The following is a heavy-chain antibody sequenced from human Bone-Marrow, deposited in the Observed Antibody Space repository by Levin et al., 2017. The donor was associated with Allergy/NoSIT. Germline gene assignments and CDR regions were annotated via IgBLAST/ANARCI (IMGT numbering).Heavy chain of an antibody. Sequence: GGSLRLSCAGSGVSFSNYYMTWIRQVPGKGLEWLSYISSSDSTIYYADSVKGRFTISRDDAKNLLHLQMNSLRAEDTAVYFCARDGWNSILFDVWGRGTMVTVSS. D-gene: IGHD1-7*01. J-gene: IGHJ3*01. CDR3: ARDGWNSILFDV. CDR1: GVSFSNYY. CDR2: ISSSDSTI. V-gene: IGHV3-11*01.